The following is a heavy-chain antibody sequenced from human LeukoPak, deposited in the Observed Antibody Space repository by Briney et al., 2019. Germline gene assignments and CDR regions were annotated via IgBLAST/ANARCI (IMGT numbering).Heavy chain of an antibody. CDR3: ARRTMIVVVIKY. D-gene: IGHD3-22*01. J-gene: IGHJ4*02. CDR2: INHSGST. Sequence: PSETLSLTCAVYGGSFSGYYWSWIRQPPGKGMEWIGEINHSGSTNYNPSLKSRVTISVDTSKNQFSLKLSSVTAADTAVYYCARRTMIVVVIKYWGQGTLVTVSS. V-gene: IGHV4-34*01. CDR1: GGSFSGYY.